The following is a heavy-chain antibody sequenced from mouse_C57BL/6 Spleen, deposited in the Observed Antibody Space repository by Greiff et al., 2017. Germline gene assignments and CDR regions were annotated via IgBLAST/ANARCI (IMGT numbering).Heavy chain of an antibody. V-gene: IGHV5-4*01. CDR1: GFTFSSYA. Sequence: EVQVVESGGGLVKPGGSLKLSCAASGFTFSSYAMSWVRQTPEKRLEWVATISDGGSYTYYPDNVKGRFTISRDNAKNNLYLQMSHLKSEDTAMYYCARAFTTVNYFDYWGQGTTLTVSS. D-gene: IGHD1-1*01. CDR2: ISDGGSYT. J-gene: IGHJ2*01. CDR3: ARAFTTVNYFDY.